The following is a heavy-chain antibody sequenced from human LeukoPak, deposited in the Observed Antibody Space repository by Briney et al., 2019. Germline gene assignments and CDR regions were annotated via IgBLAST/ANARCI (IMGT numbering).Heavy chain of an antibody. J-gene: IGHJ6*02. CDR2: IWYDGSNK. D-gene: IGHD3-10*01. V-gene: IGHV3-33*01. CDR3: ARERTLYVSGSGYGMDV. Sequence: GKSLRLSCAASGFAFSSYGMHWVRQAPGKGLEWVAFIWYDGSNKYYVDSVKGRFTISRDSSKNTLYLEMSSLRAEDTAVYFCARERTLYVSGSGYGMDVWGQGTTVTVSS. CDR1: GFAFSSYG.